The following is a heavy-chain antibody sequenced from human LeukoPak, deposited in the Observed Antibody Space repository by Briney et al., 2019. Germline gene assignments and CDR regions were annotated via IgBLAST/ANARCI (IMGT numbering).Heavy chain of an antibody. D-gene: IGHD3-22*01. J-gene: IGHJ4*02. V-gene: IGHV3-23*01. CDR1: GFTFSSYA. Sequence: GGSLRLSCAASGFTFSSYAMSWVRQAPGEGLEWVSAISGSGGSTYYADSVKGRFTISRDNSKNTLYLQMNSLRAEDTAVYYCAKNLYYDSSGYYCDWGQGTLVTVSS. CDR3: AKNLYYDSSGYYCD. CDR2: ISGSGGST.